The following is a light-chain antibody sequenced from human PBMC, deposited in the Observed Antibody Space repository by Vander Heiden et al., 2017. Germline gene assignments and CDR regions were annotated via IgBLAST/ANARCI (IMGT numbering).Light chain of an antibody. CDR1: KVVVNA. CDR2: QDS. Sequence: SYSLTQPPSVSVSPGPSASITCAGDKVVVNAACWYPPQPGQPAGVVIYQDSKRPAEIPERFSGANAGNTATLTISGTQAREEADEYGQAGDSSTYVVFGGGTKLTVL. CDR3: QAGDSSTYVV. J-gene: IGLJ2*01. V-gene: IGLV3-1*01.